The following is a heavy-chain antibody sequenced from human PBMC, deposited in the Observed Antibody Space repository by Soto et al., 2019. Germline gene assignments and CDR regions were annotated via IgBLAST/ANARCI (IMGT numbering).Heavy chain of an antibody. CDR2: IYYSGST. CDR3: ARSRYTSGWWTPPFDY. Sequence: QVQLQESGPGLVKPSESLSLTCAVSGGSISSYYWSWIRQPPGKGLEWIGYIYYSGSTNYNPSLKCRFPISGDTSKNQHSLKLPSVTAADTAVYYCARSRYTSGWWTPPFDYWGQGTLVSVAS. J-gene: IGHJ4*02. D-gene: IGHD6-19*01. CDR1: GGSISSYY. V-gene: IGHV4-59*01.